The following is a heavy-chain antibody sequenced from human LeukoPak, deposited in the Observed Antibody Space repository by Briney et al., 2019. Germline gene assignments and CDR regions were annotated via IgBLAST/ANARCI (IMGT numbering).Heavy chain of an antibody. Sequence: GASVTVSCKASGYSFTNYYIHWVRQAPGQGLEWMGMINPSDSSATYPQKFQGRVIMTRDTSTSTVYMELSRLRSEDTAVYYCGRAFIVVKAAAINGPINWFDPWGQGTLVTVSS. CDR1: GYSFTNYY. CDR2: INPSDSSA. V-gene: IGHV1-46*01. CDR3: GRAFIVVKAAAINGPINWFDP. J-gene: IGHJ5*02. D-gene: IGHD2-2*02.